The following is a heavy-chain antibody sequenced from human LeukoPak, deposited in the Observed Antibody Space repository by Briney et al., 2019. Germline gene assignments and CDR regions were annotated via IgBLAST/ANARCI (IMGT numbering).Heavy chain of an antibody. CDR2: ISSSGSTI. D-gene: IGHD6-13*01. V-gene: IGHV3-11*04. CDR1: GFTFSDYY. Sequence: PGGSLRLSCAASGFTFSDYYMSWIRQPPGKGLEWVPYISSSGSTIYYADSVKGRFTISRDNAKNSLYLQMNSLRAEDTAVYYCARSSGGSSWYEEDYRGQGTLVTVSS. J-gene: IGHJ4*02. CDR3: ARSSGGSSWYEEDY.